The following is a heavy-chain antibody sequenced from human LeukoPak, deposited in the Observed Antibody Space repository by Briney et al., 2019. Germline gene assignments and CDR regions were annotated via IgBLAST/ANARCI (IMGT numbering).Heavy chain of an antibody. D-gene: IGHD3-22*01. CDR2: IYYSGST. CDR3: ARDQSVYYDSSGYPTYYFDY. V-gene: IGHV4-59*01. J-gene: IGHJ4*02. CDR1: GGSISNYY. Sequence: PSETLSLTCTVSGGSISNYYWTWIRQPPGKGLEWIGYIYYSGSTNYNPSLKSRVTISVDASKNQFSLKLSSVTAADTAVYYCARDQSVYYDSSGYPTYYFDYWGQGTLVTVSS.